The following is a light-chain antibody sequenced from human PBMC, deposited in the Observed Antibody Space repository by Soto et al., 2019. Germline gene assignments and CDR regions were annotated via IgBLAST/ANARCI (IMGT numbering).Light chain of an antibody. J-gene: IGKJ1*01. CDR3: QQYNIWPQT. CDR2: GAS. Sequence: EIVLTQSPGTLSLSPGDRATLSCRASQGVRNNYLAWYQQKPGQAPRLLIYGASTRATGIPARFSGSGSGTEFTLTISSLQSEDFAVYFCQQYNIWPQTFGQGTKVDIK. CDR1: QGVRNN. V-gene: IGKV3-15*01.